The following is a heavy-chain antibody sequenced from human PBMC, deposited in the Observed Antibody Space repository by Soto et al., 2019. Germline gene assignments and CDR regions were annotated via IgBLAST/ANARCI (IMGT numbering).Heavy chain of an antibody. CDR1: GFVFKDAS. Sequence: VLLVESGGGLVQPGGSLKLSCAASGFVFKDASIHWVRQASGKGLEWVGRIRDRAYSYATAYAASVKGRFTTSRDDSSNTTYLQMNSLKPEDTAIYYCTRLISAAQDYWGQGTLVTVSS. V-gene: IGHV3-73*01. J-gene: IGHJ4*02. CDR2: IRDRAYSYAT. D-gene: IGHD3-10*01. CDR3: TRLISAAQDY.